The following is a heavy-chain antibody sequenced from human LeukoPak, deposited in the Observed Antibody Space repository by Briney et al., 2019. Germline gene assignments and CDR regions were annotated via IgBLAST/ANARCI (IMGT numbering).Heavy chain of an antibody. CDR3: ARGIVVVPAAMSGGNDYYYYYYMDV. D-gene: IGHD2-2*01. CDR2: IIPIFGTA. V-gene: IGHV1-69*05. J-gene: IGHJ6*03. CDR1: GGTFSSYA. Sequence: SVKVSCKASGGTFSSYAISWVRQAPGQGLEWMGGIIPIFGTANYAQKFQGRVTITTDESTSTAYMELSSLRSEDTAVYYCARGIVVVPAAMSGGNDYYYYYYMDVWGKGTTVTVSS.